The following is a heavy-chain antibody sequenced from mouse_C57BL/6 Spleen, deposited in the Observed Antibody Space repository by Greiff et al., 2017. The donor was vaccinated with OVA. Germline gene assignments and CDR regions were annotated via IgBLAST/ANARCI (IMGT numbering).Heavy chain of an antibody. Sequence: EVKLMESGGGLVKPGGSLKLSCAASGFTFSSYAMSWVRQTPEKRLEWVATISDGGSYTYYPDNVKGRFTISRDNAKNNLYLQMSHLKSEDTAMYYCARDLERDAMDYWGQGTSVTVSS. CDR3: ARDLERDAMDY. J-gene: IGHJ4*01. V-gene: IGHV5-4*01. CDR1: GFTFSSYA. CDR2: ISDGGSYT.